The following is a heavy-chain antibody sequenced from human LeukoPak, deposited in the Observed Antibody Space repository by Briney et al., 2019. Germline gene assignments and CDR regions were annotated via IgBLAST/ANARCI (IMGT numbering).Heavy chain of an antibody. CDR3: ARGPLAQIDY. V-gene: IGHV1-46*01. CDR2: TNPNGGST. Sequence: GASVKVSCKASGYTFTSYAMNWVRQAPGQGLEWMGMTNPNGGSTTYAQKFQGRVTMTRDMSTTTVYMELNSLTFEDTAVYFCARGPLAQIDYWGQGTLVIVSS. CDR1: GYTFTSYA. J-gene: IGHJ4*02.